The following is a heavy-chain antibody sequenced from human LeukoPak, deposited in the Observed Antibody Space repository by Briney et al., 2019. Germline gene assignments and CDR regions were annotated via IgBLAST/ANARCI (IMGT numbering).Heavy chain of an antibody. Sequence: ASVRVSCKASGYPFTSFGISWVRQAPGQGLEWMGWISGYNGKTIHAQNLQGRVTMTTDTSTSTAYMDLGSLRSDDMAVYYCARGAGIEYYFDYWGQGTLVTVSS. V-gene: IGHV1-18*03. CDR2: ISGYNGKT. D-gene: IGHD3-10*01. CDR3: ARGAGIEYYFDY. CDR1: GYPFTSFG. J-gene: IGHJ4*02.